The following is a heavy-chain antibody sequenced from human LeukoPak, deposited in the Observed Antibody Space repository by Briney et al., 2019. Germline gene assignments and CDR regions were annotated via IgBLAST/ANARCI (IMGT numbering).Heavy chain of an antibody. V-gene: IGHV4-31*03. CDR3: ARGDCTNGVCYLSLYYYYGMDV. CDR2: IYYSGST. Sequence: SQTLSLTCTVSGGSISSGGYYWSWLRQHPGKGLEWIGYIYYSGSTYYNPSLKSRVTIEVDTSKNHFPLKLSSVTAADTAVYYCARGDCTNGVCYLSLYYYYGMDVWGQGTTVTVSS. D-gene: IGHD2-8*01. J-gene: IGHJ6*02. CDR1: GGSISSGGYY.